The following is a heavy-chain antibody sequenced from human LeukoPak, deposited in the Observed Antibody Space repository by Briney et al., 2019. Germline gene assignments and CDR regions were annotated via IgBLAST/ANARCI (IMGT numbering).Heavy chain of an antibody. CDR1: GYTFTTYG. J-gene: IGHJ4*02. V-gene: IGHV1-18*01. CDR2: ISAYNGDT. D-gene: IGHD3-22*01. Sequence: GASVKVSCKASGYTFTTYGISWVRQAPGQGLEWMGWISAYNGDTNYEQKFQGRVTMTRDMSTSTVYMELSSLRSEDTAVYYCARSRDADYYDSSGYLLDYWGQGTLVTVSS. CDR3: ARSRDADYYDSSGYLLDY.